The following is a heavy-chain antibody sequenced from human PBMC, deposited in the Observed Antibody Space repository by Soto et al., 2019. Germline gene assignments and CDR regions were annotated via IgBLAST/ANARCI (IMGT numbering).Heavy chain of an antibody. D-gene: IGHD2-15*01. CDR2: MNPNSGNT. J-gene: IGHJ5*02. CDR3: ARGLGYCSGGSCYDNWFDP. Sequence: SSVKVSCKASGYTFTSYDINWVRQATGQGLEWMGWMNPNSGNTGYAQKFQGRVTMTRNTSISTAYMELSSLRSEDTAVYYCARGLGYCSGGSCYDNWFDPWGQGTLVTVSS. V-gene: IGHV1-8*01. CDR1: GYTFTSYD.